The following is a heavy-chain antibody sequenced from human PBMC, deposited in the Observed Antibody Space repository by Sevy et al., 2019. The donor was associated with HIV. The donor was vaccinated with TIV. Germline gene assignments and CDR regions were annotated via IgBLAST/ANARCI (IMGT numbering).Heavy chain of an antibody. CDR1: GFTFSIYY. Sequence: GGSLRLSCAASGFTFSIYYMTWARQAPGKGLEWVANIKSDGSDKYYVDSVKGRFTISRDNAKNSLYLQMNSLTAEDTAVYYCARDGGYIDHWATEPWSPSPQ. CDR3: ARDGGYIDH. J-gene: IGHJ4*01. D-gene: IGHD2-15*01. CDR2: IKSDGSDK. V-gene: IGHV3-7*01.